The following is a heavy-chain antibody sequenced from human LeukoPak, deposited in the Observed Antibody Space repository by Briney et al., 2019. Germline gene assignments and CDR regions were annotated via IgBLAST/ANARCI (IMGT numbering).Heavy chain of an antibody. CDR3: ARGPSAWGAFDI. CDR2: IYYIGSI. D-gene: IGHD3-16*01. J-gene: IGHJ3*02. CDR1: RGSMSSHY. V-gene: IGHV4-59*11. Sequence: SETLSLTCTVSRGSMSSHYWSWIRQPPGKGLEYIGYIYYIGSINYNPSLKSRVTISVDTSKNQFSLKLSSVTAADTAVYYCARGPSAWGAFDIWGQGTMVTVSS.